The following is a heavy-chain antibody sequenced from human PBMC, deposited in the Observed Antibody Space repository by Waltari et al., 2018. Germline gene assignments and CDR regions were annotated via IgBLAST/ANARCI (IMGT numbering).Heavy chain of an antibody. D-gene: IGHD3-10*01. J-gene: IGHJ4*02. CDR2: IYYSGST. V-gene: IGHV4-59*01. Sequence: QVQLQESGPGLVKPSETLSLTCTVSGGSISSYYWSWIRQPPGKGLEWIGYIYYSGSTIYNASHKSRVTISVDTAKIHVTLKLGSVTAADTAVYYCARGRVQADYWGQGTLVTVSS. CDR1: GGSISSYY. CDR3: ARGRVQADY.